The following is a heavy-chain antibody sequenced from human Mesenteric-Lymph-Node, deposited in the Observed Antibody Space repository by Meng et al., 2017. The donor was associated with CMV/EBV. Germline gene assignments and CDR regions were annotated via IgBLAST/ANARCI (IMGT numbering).Heavy chain of an antibody. J-gene: IGHJ4*02. CDR1: GFIFSIYE. Sequence: GESLKISCEVSGFIFSIYEMNWVRQAPGKGLECVSYISNGGDTIYYADSVKGRFTVSRDNAKNSLYLQMNSLRAEDTAVYYCAKAPYCSSTSCTGDWGQGTLVTVSS. D-gene: IGHD2-2*01. V-gene: IGHV3-48*03. CDR3: AKAPYCSSTSCTGD. CDR2: ISNGGDTI.